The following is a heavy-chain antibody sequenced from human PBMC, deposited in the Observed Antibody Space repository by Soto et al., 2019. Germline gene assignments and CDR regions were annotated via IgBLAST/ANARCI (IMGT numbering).Heavy chain of an antibody. Sequence: QVQLVESGGGVAQPEKSLRPSCTASGFTFSSYGMHWVPQVPGKGLEWVPLIWYDGSKKYYADSVKGRFTISRDNSKNTLFLQMDSLRAEDTAVYHCASDVYCSGGSCDRLLSFDYWCEGTQVSVSS. CDR3: ASDVYCSGGSCDRLLSFDY. V-gene: IGHV3-33*01. CDR1: GFTFSSYG. J-gene: IGHJ4*02. CDR2: IWYDGSKK. D-gene: IGHD2-15*01.